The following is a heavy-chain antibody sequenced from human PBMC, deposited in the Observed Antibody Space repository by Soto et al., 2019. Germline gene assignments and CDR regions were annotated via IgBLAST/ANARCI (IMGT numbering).Heavy chain of an antibody. CDR3: AKGYSSRLFDY. V-gene: IGHV3-23*01. J-gene: IGHJ4*02. Sequence: PGGSLRLSCAASGFTFSSYAMNWVRQAPGKGLEWVSAISDGGGGTYYADSVKGRFTISRDNSKNTLYLQMNSLRAEDTAVYYCAKGYSSRLFDYWGQGTLVTVSS. D-gene: IGHD6-13*01. CDR2: ISDGGGGT. CDR1: GFTFSSYA.